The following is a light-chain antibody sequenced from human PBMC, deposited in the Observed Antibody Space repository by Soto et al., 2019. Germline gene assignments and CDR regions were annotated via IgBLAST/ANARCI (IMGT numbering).Light chain of an antibody. V-gene: IGLV1-47*01. CDR1: SSNIGSNY. Sequence: QSALTQPPSASGTPGRRVTSSCSGSSSNIGSNYVYWYQQLPATAPKLLSYRNNQRPSGVPDRFSGSKSGTSASLAISGLRSEDEADYYCAACDDSLTGYVFGTGTKVTVL. J-gene: IGLJ1*01. CDR3: AACDDSLTGYV. CDR2: RNN.